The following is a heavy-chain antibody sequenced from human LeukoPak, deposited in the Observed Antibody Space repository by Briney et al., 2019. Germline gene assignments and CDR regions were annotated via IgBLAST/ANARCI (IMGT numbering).Heavy chain of an antibody. Sequence: GGSLRLSCAASGFTFSSHGMHWVRQAPGKGLEWVTFLWYDGSNKYYADSVKGRFTISRDNSKNMLYLQMNTLRAEDTAVYYCARDLGYFDYWGQGTLVTVSS. CDR1: GFTFSSHG. V-gene: IGHV3-33*01. CDR3: ARDLGYFDY. J-gene: IGHJ4*02. CDR2: LWYDGSNK.